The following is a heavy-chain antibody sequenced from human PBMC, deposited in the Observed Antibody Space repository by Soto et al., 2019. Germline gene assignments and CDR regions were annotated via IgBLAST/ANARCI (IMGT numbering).Heavy chain of an antibody. CDR3: ARDRGVAAHNWFDP. J-gene: IGHJ5*02. CDR2: IIPIFGTA. D-gene: IGHD3-10*01. Sequence: SVKVSCKASGGTFSSYAISWVRQAPGQGLEWMGGIIPIFGTADYAQKFQGRVTITADKSTSTAYMELSSLRSEDTAVYYCARDRGVAAHNWFDPWGQGTLVTVSS. CDR1: GGTFSSYA. V-gene: IGHV1-69*06.